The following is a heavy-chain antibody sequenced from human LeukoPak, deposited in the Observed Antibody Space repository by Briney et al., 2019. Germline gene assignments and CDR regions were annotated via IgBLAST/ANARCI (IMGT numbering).Heavy chain of an antibody. D-gene: IGHD1-26*01. CDR1: GFTSSTYA. V-gene: IGHV3-23*01. CDR3: AKDLFRGSYYEYYFDY. Sequence: GGSLRLSCVVSGFTSSTYAMSWVRQAPGKGLEWVSAISGSGGSTYYADSVKGRFTISRDNSKNTLYLQMNSLRAEDTAVYYCAKDLFRGSYYEYYFDYWGQRTLVTVSS. J-gene: IGHJ4*02. CDR2: ISGSGGST.